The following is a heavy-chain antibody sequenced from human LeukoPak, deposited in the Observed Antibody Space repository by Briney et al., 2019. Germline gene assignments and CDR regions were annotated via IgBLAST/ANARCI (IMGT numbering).Heavy chain of an antibody. CDR3: ARLPYGDYFMDV. CDR2: IYYSGST. D-gene: IGHD4-17*01. Sequence: SETLSLTCTVSGGSLSSYYWSWIRQPPGKGLEWIGYIYYSGSTNYNPSLKSRVTISVDTSKNQFSLKVSSVAAADTAVYYCARLPYGDYFMDVWGQGTTVTVSS. V-gene: IGHV4-59*08. J-gene: IGHJ6*02. CDR1: GGSLSSYY.